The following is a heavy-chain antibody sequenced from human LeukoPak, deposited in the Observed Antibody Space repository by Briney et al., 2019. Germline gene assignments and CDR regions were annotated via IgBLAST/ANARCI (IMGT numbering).Heavy chain of an antibody. CDR3: ARSGNDYGDYARD. Sequence: NPGGSLRLSCAASGFTFSDYYMSWIRQAPGKGLEWVSYISSSGSTIYYADSVKGRFTISRDNAKNSLYVQMNSLRVEDTAVYYCARSGNDYGDYARDWGQGTLVTVSS. CDR2: ISSSGSTI. CDR1: GFTFSDYY. D-gene: IGHD4-17*01. V-gene: IGHV3-11*01. J-gene: IGHJ4*02.